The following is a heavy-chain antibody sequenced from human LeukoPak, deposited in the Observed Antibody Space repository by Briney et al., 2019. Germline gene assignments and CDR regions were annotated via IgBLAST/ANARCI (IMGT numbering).Heavy chain of an antibody. J-gene: IGHJ5*02. CDR3: ATSPLYDFWSGYPYNWFAP. V-gene: IGHV3-30*03. CDR2: ISYDGSNK. CDR1: GFTFSSYG. D-gene: IGHD3-3*01. Sequence: GGSLRLSCAASGFTFSSYGMHWVRQAPGKGLEWVAVISYDGSNKYYADSVKGRFTISRDNSKNTLYLQMNSLRAEDTAVYYCATSPLYDFWSGYPYNWFAPWGQGTRVTVPS.